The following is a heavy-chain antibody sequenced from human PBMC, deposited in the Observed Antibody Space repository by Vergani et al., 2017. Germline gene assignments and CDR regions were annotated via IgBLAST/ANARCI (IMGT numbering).Heavy chain of an antibody. CDR2: ISSSSGYT. D-gene: IGHD2-15*01. J-gene: IGHJ4*02. V-gene: IGHV3-11*06. CDR3: ARGQPQAGSPTPYGDY. Sequence: QVQLVESGGGLVKPGGSLRLSCAASAFSFSDYYMSWIRQAPGKGLEWVSYISSSSGYTNYADSVKGRFTISRDNAKKSLFLQMNSLRVEDTAVYYCARGQPQAGSPTPYGDYWGQGTLVTVSS. CDR1: AFSFSDYY.